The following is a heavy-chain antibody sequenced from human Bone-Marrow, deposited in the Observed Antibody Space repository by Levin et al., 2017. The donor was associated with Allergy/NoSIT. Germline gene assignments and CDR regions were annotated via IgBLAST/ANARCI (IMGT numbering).Heavy chain of an antibody. CDR2: MYYSGST. CDR3: ARLYEKNYFDSSGKYYFDY. CDR1: GGSVSSTTSY. D-gene: IGHD3-22*01. V-gene: IGHV4-61*01. Sequence: PSQTLSLTCTVSGGSVSSTTSYWSWIRQSPGKGLEWIAYMYYSGSTNYNPSLKSRVTISVDTSKNQFSLRLSSVTAADTAMYYCARLYEKNYFDSSGKYYFDYWGQGTLVTVSS. J-gene: IGHJ4*02.